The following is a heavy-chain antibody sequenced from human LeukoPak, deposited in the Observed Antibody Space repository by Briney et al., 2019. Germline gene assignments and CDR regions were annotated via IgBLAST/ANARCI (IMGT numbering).Heavy chain of an antibody. CDR3: ARGRYNWNSLFDY. CDR1: GYTFTGYY. Sequence: ASVKVSCKASGYTFTGYYMHWVRQAPGQGLEWMGWINPNSSGTNYAKKFQGRFTMTRDTSISTAYMELSRLRSDDTAVYYCARGRYNWNSLFDYWGQGTLVTVSS. J-gene: IGHJ4*02. D-gene: IGHD1-7*01. CDR2: INPNSSGT. V-gene: IGHV1-2*02.